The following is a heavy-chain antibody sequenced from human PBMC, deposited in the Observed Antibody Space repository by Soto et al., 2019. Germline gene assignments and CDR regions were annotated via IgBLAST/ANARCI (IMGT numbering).Heavy chain of an antibody. CDR2: IYNHDDT. V-gene: IGHV3-53*01. CDR3: VRGVSVYYSASTNHFDF. Sequence: EVSLVESGGTLIQPGGSLRLSCAAFDFNVTDKYMHWVRQAPGKGLEWVSVIYNHDDTDYADSVQGRFAISRDKSQNSVFLQMHSLRVDDTAVYYCVRGVSVYYSASTNHFDFWGQGTLVTVSS. D-gene: IGHD2-8*01. CDR1: DFNVTDKY. J-gene: IGHJ4*02.